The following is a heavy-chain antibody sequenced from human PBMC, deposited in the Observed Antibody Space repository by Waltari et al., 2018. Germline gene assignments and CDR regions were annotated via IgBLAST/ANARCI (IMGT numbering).Heavy chain of an antibody. D-gene: IGHD2-21*01. CDR3: ARVVAYKVWYFDL. Sequence: QVQLQESGPGLVKPSETLSLTCTVPGGPIRSYYWSWIRQPAGKGLEWIGRIYTSGSTNYNPSLKSRVTMSVDTSKNQFSLKLSSVTAADTAVYYCARVVAYKVWYFDLWGRGTLVTVSS. J-gene: IGHJ2*01. V-gene: IGHV4-4*07. CDR1: GGPIRSYY. CDR2: IYTSGST.